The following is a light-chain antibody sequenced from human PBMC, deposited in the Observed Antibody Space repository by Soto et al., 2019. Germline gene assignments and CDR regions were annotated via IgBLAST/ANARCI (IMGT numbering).Light chain of an antibody. Sequence: QSALTQPASVSGSPGQSITISCTGTSSDVGGYNYVSWYQQHPGKAPKLIISEVTNRPSGISDRFSGSKSGNTASLTISGLQAEDEGDYFCSSYTSWNHVIFGGGTKVTVL. CDR1: SSDVGGYNY. V-gene: IGLV2-14*01. CDR2: EVT. CDR3: SSYTSWNHVI. J-gene: IGLJ2*01.